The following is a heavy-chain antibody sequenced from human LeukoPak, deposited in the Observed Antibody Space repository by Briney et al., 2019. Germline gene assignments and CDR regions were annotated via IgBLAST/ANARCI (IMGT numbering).Heavy chain of an antibody. D-gene: IGHD2-2*01. CDR3: ARDFSAQVPVTIHDNWFDP. CDR1: GFTSRSYW. V-gene: IGHV3-7*01. Sequence: GGSLRLSCAASGFTSRSYWMSWLRQAPGKGPEWVANIRQDGSEKYYMDSVKGRFTISRDNAKKSLYLQMNSLRADDTAMYYCARDFSAQVPVTIHDNWFDPWGQETLVIVSS. J-gene: IGHJ5*02. CDR2: IRQDGSEK.